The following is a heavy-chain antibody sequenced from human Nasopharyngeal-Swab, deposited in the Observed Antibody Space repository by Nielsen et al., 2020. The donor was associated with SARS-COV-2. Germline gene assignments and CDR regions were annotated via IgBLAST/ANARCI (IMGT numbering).Heavy chain of an antibody. D-gene: IGHD3-22*01. CDR2: IIPIFGTA. Sequence: SVNVSCKASGGTFSSYAISWVRQAPGQGLEWMGGIIPIFGTANYAQKFQGRVTITADESTSTAYMELSSLRSEDTAVYYCAILYPLYYYYSSGYSWRDAFDIWGQGTMVTVSS. V-gene: IGHV1-69*13. CDR1: GGTFSSYA. CDR3: AILYPLYYYYSSGYSWRDAFDI. J-gene: IGHJ3*02.